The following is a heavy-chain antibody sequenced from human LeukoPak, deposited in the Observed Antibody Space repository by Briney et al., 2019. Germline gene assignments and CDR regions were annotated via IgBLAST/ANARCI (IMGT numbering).Heavy chain of an antibody. CDR2: IKQDGSEK. CDR1: GFTFSSYW. Sequence: GSLRLSCAASGFTFSSYWMSWVRQAPGKGLEWVANIKQDGSEKYYVDSVKGRFTISRDNAKNSLYLQMNSLRAEDTAVYYCASDGGYGDYPTDWGQGTLVTVSS. J-gene: IGHJ4*02. D-gene: IGHD4-17*01. CDR3: ASDGGYGDYPTD. V-gene: IGHV3-7*01.